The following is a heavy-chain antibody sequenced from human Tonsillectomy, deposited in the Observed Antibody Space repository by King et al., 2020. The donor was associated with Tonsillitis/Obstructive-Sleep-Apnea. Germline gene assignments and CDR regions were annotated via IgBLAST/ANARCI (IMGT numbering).Heavy chain of an antibody. CDR1: GFTFSSYG. CDR3: ARETLIDTAMVWPDY. D-gene: IGHD5-18*01. CDR2: ISYDGSNK. V-gene: IGHV3-33*05. J-gene: IGHJ4*02. Sequence: VQLVESGGGVVQPGRSLRLSCAASGFTFSSYGMHWVRQAPGKGLEWVAVISYDGSNKYYADSVKGRFTISRDNSKNTLYLQMNSLSADDTAVYYCARETLIDTAMVWPDYRGQGTLVTVSS.